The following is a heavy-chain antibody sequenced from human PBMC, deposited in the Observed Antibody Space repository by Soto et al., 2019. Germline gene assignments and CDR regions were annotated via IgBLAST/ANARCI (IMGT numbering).Heavy chain of an antibody. J-gene: IGHJ6*02. V-gene: IGHV3-30-3*01. CDR1: GSTFSSYA. Sequence: GGSLRLSCAASGSTFSSYAMHWVRQAPGKGLEWVAVISYDGSNKYYADSVKGRFTISRDNSKNTLYLQMNSLRAEDTAVYYCARDDSSGSYYYYYGMDVWGQGTTVTVSS. D-gene: IGHD3-22*01. CDR2: ISYDGSNK. CDR3: ARDDSSGSYYYYYGMDV.